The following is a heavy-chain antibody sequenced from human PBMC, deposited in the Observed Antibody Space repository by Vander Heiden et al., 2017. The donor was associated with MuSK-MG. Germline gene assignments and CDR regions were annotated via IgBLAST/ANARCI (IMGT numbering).Heavy chain of an antibody. CDR2: IIPIFGTA. D-gene: IGHD3-3*01. J-gene: IGHJ4*02. V-gene: IGHV1-69*01. CDR3: ASSERYDGWSGYAYYFDY. Sequence: QVQLVQSGAEVKKPGSSVKVSCKASGGTFSSYAISWVRQAPGQGLEWMGGIIPIFGTANYAKKFQGRVTITADESTSTAYRELSSLRSEETAVYYCASSERYDGWSGYAYYFDYRGQGTLVTVSS. CDR1: GGTFSSYA.